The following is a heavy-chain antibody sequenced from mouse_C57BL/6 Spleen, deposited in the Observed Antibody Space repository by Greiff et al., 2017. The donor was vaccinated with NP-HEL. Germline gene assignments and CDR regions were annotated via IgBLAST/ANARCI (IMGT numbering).Heavy chain of an antibody. J-gene: IGHJ4*01. D-gene: IGHD2-5*01. CDR3: ARPGYSNYAMDY. CDR2: ISSGSSTI. V-gene: IGHV5-17*01. CDR1: GFTFSDYG. Sequence: VQLKESGGGLVKPGGSLKLSCAASGFTFSDYGMHWVRQAPEKGLEWVAYISSGSSTIYYADTVKGRFTISRDNAKNTLFLQMTSLRSEDTAMYYCARPGYSNYAMDYWGQGTSGTVSS.